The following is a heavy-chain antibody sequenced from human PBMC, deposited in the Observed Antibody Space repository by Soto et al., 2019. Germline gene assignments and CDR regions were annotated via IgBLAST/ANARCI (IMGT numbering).Heavy chain of an antibody. CDR1: GGSISSGGYS. J-gene: IGHJ4*02. CDR2: IYHXCXX. CDR3: ARVPDY. V-gene: IGHV4-30-2*01. Sequence: SETLSLTFAVSGGSISSGGYSWSWIRQPPVKVLEFICYIYHXCXXXXXXSLXXXXTXSLXXSKXXXSXXXXXXXAADTAVYYCARVPDYWGQRTLVTVSS.